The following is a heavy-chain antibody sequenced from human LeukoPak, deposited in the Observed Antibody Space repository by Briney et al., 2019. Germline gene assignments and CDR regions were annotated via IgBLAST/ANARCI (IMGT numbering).Heavy chain of an antibody. CDR2: IYYSGST. CDR1: GGSISSYY. Sequence: SETLSLTCTVSGGSISSYYWSWIRQPPGKGLEWIGYIYYSGSTNYNPSLKSRVTISVDTSKDQFSLKLSSVTAADTAVYYCARDSSAYPGSYGFDKWGQGTMVTVSS. J-gene: IGHJ3*02. CDR3: ARDSSAYPGSYGFDK. V-gene: IGHV4-59*01. D-gene: IGHD3-22*01.